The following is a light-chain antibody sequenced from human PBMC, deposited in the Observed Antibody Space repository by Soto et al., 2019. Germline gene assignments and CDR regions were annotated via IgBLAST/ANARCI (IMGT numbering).Light chain of an antibody. Sequence: QSALTQPASVSGSPGQSITISCTGTSSDVGGYNYVSWYQQHPGTAPKLLIFEVSNRPSGVSNRFSGSKSGNTASLTISGLQAEDEADYYCTSYARSSTWVFGGGTKVTVL. CDR1: SSDVGGYNY. V-gene: IGLV2-14*01. CDR3: TSYARSSTWV. CDR2: EVS. J-gene: IGLJ3*02.